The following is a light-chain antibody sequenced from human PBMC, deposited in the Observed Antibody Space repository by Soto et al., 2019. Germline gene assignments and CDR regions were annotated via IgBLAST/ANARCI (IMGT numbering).Light chain of an antibody. CDR3: QQYAASARR. V-gene: IGKV3-20*01. J-gene: IGKJ1*01. Sequence: EIVLTPSPGTLSLSPREKTTLSCRASPSVSSNYVAWYQHKVGQAPRLLIYGESNRAPGIPERFSDSGYGTDFTLPISGLEPEDFPLCYGQQYAASARRFGLWTQGE. CDR2: GES. CDR1: PSVSSNY.